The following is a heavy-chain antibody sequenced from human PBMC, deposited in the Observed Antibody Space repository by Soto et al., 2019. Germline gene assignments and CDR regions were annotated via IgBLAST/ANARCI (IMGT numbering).Heavy chain of an antibody. CDR2: IYYSGST. CDR1: GGSISSSSYY. J-gene: IGHJ3*02. V-gene: IGHV4-39*07. Sequence: PSETLSLTCTVSGGSISSSSYYWGWIRQPPGKGLEWIGSIYYSGSTYYNPSLKSRVTISVDTSKNQFSLKLSSETAADTAVYYCARVQGLYNWNYRPQRRRGSGAFDISGPGTLVTVS. D-gene: IGHD1-7*01. CDR3: ARVQGLYNWNYRPQRRRGSGAFDI.